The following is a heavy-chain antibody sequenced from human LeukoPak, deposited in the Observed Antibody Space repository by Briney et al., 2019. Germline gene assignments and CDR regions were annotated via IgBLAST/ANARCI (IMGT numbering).Heavy chain of an antibody. CDR2: IYYSGST. V-gene: IGHV4-59*08. CDR3: ARLRPDGYNLDY. J-gene: IGHJ4*02. Sequence: SETLSLTCTVSGGSISSYYWSWIRQPPGEGLEWIGYIYYSGSTSYNPSLKSRVTISVDTSKNQFSLKLSSVTAADTAVYYCARLRPDGYNLDYWGQGTLVTVSS. D-gene: IGHD5-24*01. CDR1: GGSISSYY.